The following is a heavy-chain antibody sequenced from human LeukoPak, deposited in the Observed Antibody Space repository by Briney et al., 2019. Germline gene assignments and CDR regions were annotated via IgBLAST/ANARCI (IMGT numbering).Heavy chain of an antibody. D-gene: IGHD2-2*01. CDR2: IYHSGST. Sequence: SQTLSLTCTVSGGSISSGGYYWSWIRQPPGKGLEWIGYIYHSGSTYYNPSLKSRVTISVDRSKNQFSLKLSSVTAADTAVYYCAREVVVVPAAMHYYYMDVWGKGTTVTVSS. J-gene: IGHJ6*03. CDR1: GGSISSGGYY. CDR3: AREVVVVPAAMHYYYMDV. V-gene: IGHV4-30-2*01.